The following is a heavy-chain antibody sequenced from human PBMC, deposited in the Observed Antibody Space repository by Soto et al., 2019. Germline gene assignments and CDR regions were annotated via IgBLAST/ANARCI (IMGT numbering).Heavy chain of an antibody. J-gene: IGHJ4*02. CDR2: TYYSGST. D-gene: IGHD6-13*01. Sequence: QVQLQESGPGLVKPSQTLSLTCTVSGGSISSGGYYWSWIRQHPGKGLEWIGYTYYSGSTYYNPSLKRLVTISVDTSKSDCSLKVSSVTAADRAVYYCARGWSWSTSSSSDFDYWGQGTLVTVSS. CDR1: GGSISSGGYY. V-gene: IGHV4-31*01. CDR3: ARGWSWSTSSSSDFDY.